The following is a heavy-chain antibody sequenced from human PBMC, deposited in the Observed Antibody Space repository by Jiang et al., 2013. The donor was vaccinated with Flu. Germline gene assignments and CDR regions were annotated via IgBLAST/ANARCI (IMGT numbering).Heavy chain of an antibody. CDR2: ISYDGSNK. J-gene: IGHJ5*02. CDR1: GFTFSSYG. V-gene: IGHV3-30*18. CDR3: AKFPLARTHWFDP. Sequence: QLVESGGGVVQPGRSLRLSCAASGFTFSSYGMHWVRRAPGKGLEWVAVISYDGSNKYYADSVKGRFTISRDNSKNTLYLQMNSLRAEDTAVYYCAKFPLARTHWFDPWGQGTLVTVSS. D-gene: IGHD2-2*01.